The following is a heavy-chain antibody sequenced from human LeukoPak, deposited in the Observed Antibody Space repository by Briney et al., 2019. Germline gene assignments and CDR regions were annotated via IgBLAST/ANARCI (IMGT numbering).Heavy chain of an antibody. J-gene: IGHJ4*02. CDR2: IHFTGET. D-gene: IGHD4-17*01. CDR3: ATASYGVPYYFDY. V-gene: IGHV4-4*07. CDR1: GGSVTSNY. Sequence: SETLSLTCTVSGGSVTSNYWNWIRQPAGSGLEWIGRIHFTGETNYNPSLKSRVSMSVDTSKNHFSLKLSSVTAADTAVYYCATASYGVPYYFDYWGQGTLVTVSS.